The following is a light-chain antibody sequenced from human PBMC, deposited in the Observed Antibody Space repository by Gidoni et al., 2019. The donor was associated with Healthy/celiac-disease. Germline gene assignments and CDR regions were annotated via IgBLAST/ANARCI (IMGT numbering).Light chain of an antibody. CDR2: GAS. Sequence: DIVMTQSPATLSVSPGERATLSCRANQSVSSNLAWYQQKPGQAPRLLIYGASTRATGIPARFSGSGSGTKFTLTISSLQSEDFAVYYCQQSGTFGQGTKVEIK. CDR1: QSVSSN. CDR3: QQSGT. J-gene: IGKJ1*01. V-gene: IGKV3-15*01.